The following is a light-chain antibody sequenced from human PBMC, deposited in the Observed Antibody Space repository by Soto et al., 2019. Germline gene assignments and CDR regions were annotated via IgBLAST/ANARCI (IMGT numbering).Light chain of an antibody. CDR2: GAS. CDR1: ENVRTF. J-gene: IGKJ1*01. CDR3: QQHSHWPPWT. Sequence: VLTHSPATLSLYTGERATLSCRASENVRTFVDWYQQKPGQAPRLLIYGASNRATDIPARFSGSGSGTDFTLTISNLEPEDFAVYYCQQHSHWPPWTFGQGTKVDIK. V-gene: IGKV3-11*01.